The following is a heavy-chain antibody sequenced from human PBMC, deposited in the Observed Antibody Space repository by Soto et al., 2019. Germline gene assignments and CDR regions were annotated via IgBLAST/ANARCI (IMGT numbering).Heavy chain of an antibody. CDR1: GGTFSSYA. V-gene: IGHV1-69*12. CDR2: IIPIFGTA. CDR3: ARPETGYSSSWYASFDY. D-gene: IGHD6-13*01. Sequence: QVQLVQSGAEVKKPGSSVKVSCKASGGTFSSYAISWVRQAPGQGLEWMGGIIPIFGTANYAQNFQGRVTITADESTSTAYMELSSLRSEDTAVYYCARPETGYSSSWYASFDYWGQGTLVTVSS. J-gene: IGHJ4*02.